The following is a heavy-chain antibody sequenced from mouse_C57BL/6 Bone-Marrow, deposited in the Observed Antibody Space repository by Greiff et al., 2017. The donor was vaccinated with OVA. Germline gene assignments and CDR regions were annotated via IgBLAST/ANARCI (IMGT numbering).Heavy chain of an antibody. CDR1: GYTFTSYW. CDR2: IDPSDSYT. J-gene: IGHJ3*01. Sequence: QVQLQQPGAELVKPGASVKLSCKASGYTFTSYWMQWVKQRPGQGLEWIGEIDPSDSYTNYNQKFKGKATLTVDTSSSTAYMQLSSLTSEDSAVYYCARWDYYGSSYPAWFAYWGQGTLVTVSA. CDR3: ARWDYYGSSYPAWFAY. D-gene: IGHD1-1*01. V-gene: IGHV1-50*01.